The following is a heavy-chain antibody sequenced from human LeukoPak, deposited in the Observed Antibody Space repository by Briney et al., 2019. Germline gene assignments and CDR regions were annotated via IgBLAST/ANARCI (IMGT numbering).Heavy chain of an antibody. CDR3: AKEVWGTYRPDY. V-gene: IGHV3-21*04. Sequence: GSLRLSCAASGFTFSSYSMNWVRQAPGKGLEWVSSISSSSSYIYYADSVKGRFTISRDNAKNTLYLQMNSLRAENTAVYYCAKEVWGTYRPDYWGQGTLVTVSS. CDR1: GFTFSSYS. J-gene: IGHJ4*02. D-gene: IGHD3-16*02. CDR2: ISSSSSYI.